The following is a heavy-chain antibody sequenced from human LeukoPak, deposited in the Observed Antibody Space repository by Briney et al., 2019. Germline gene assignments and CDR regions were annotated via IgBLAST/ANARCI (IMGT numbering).Heavy chain of an antibody. CDR2: INTGGTIT. Sequence: GGSLRLSCVASGYTVSAYSLNWVRQAPGKGLGWIAYINTGGTITYYADSVQGRFTISRDNAKNSLYLQMNSLRADDTGVYFCARVGRVYCFEYWGQGTLVTVSS. V-gene: IGHV3-48*01. CDR1: GYTVSAYS. CDR3: ARVGRVYCFEY. J-gene: IGHJ4*02. D-gene: IGHD3-22*01.